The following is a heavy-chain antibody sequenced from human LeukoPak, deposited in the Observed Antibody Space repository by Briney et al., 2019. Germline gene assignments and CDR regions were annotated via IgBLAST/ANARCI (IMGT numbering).Heavy chain of an antibody. Sequence: GGSLRLSCAASGFTFSSYSMNWVRQAPGKGLEWVSYISSSSSTIYYADSVKGRFTISRDNAKDSLYLQMNSLRAEDTAVYYCARDLATYYYDSSGFDAFDIWGQGTMVTVSS. J-gene: IGHJ3*02. D-gene: IGHD3-22*01. V-gene: IGHV3-48*01. CDR1: GFTFSSYS. CDR2: ISSSSSTI. CDR3: ARDLATYYYDSSGFDAFDI.